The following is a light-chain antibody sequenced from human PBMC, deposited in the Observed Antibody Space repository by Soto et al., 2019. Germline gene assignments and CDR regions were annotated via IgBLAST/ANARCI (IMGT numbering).Light chain of an antibody. CDR1: QSVSSY. Sequence: IVLTQSPATLSFSPGERATLSCRASQSVSSYLAWYQQKPGQAPRLLIYDASNRATGIPARFSGSGSGTDFTLTISSLEPEDFAVYYWQQRSNWPPYTFGQGTKLEIK. CDR2: DAS. V-gene: IGKV3-11*01. J-gene: IGKJ2*01. CDR3: QQRSNWPPYT.